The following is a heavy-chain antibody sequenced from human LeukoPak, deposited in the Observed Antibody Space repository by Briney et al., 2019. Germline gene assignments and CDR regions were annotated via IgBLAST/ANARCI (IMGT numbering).Heavy chain of an antibody. CDR2: IYRSGST. CDR1: GGSINSGSYY. Sequence: SQTLSLTCTVSGGSINSGSYYWNWIRQPAGKGLEWIGRIYRSGSTNYNPSLKSRVTISVDTSKNQFSLKLSSVTAADTAVYYCAKSSGSLFDPWGQGTLVTVSS. D-gene: IGHD3-10*01. J-gene: IGHJ5*02. CDR3: AKSSGSLFDP. V-gene: IGHV4-61*02.